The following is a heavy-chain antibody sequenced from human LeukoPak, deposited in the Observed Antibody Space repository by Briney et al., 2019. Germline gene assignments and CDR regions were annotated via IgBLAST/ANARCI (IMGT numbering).Heavy chain of an antibody. D-gene: IGHD3-10*01. CDR3: AKDVAGSGSYGFDF. J-gene: IGHJ4*02. CDR1: GFTFSSYA. V-gene: IGHV3-23*01. CDR2: ISGSDGST. Sequence: GGSLRLSCAASGFTFSSYAMSWVRQAPGKGLEWVSVISGSDGSTYYADSVKGRFTISRDNSKNTLYLQMNSLRAEDTALYYCAKDVAGSGSYGFDFWGQGTLVTVSS.